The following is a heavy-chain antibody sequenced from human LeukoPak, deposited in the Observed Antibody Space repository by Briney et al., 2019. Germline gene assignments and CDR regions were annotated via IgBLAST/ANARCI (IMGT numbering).Heavy chain of an antibody. CDR3: ARGEGAGEGLN. V-gene: IGHV4-38-2*02. D-gene: IGHD1-26*01. CDR1: GYSISSGYY. CDR2: INHSGST. J-gene: IGHJ4*02. Sequence: SETLSLTCTVSGYSISSGYYWGWIRQPPGKGLEWIGEINHSGSTNYNPSLKSRVTISVDTSKNQFSLKLTSVTAADTAVYYCARGEGAGEGLNWGQGTLVTVSS.